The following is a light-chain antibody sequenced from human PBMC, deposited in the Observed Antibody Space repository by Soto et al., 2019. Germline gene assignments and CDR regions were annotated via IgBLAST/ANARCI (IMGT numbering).Light chain of an antibody. CDR2: GND. CDR3: QSYDTSQSGFYV. J-gene: IGLJ1*01. Sequence: QSVLTQPPSVSGAPGQSVTISCTGSSSNIGAYYHVHWYQQFPGKAPKLLIYGNDNRPSGVPDRFSGSKSGTSASLAITGLQAEDEADYYCQSYDTSQSGFYVFGTGTQLTVL. V-gene: IGLV1-40*01. CDR1: SSNIGAYYH.